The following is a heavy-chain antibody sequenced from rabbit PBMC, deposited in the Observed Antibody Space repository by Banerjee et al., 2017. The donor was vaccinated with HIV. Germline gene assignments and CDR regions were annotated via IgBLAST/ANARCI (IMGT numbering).Heavy chain of an antibody. D-gene: IGHD2-1*01. CDR3: ARGGDMGYDDYGDYISMYYRLHYFAL. CDR1: GFSFSSYW. Sequence: QEQLEESGGDLVKPEGSLTLTCTASGFSFSSYWICWVRQAPGKGLEWIACIYAGSIDSTYYASWVNGRFTISKTSSTTVTLQMTSLTAADTATYFCARGGDMGYDDYGDYISMYYRLHYFALWGPGTLVTVS. V-gene: IGHV1S45*01. J-gene: IGHJ4*01. CDR2: IYAGSIDST.